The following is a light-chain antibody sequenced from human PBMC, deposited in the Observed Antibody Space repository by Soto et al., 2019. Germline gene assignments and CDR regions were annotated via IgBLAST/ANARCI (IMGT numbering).Light chain of an antibody. CDR2: EVS. Sequence: QSALTQPPSASGSPGQSVTISCTGTSSDVGAYDYVSWYQQHPGKAPKLMIYEVSNRPSGVSNRFSGSKSGNTASLTISGLQAEDEADYYCSSYTTSSTAYVFGIGTKLTVL. CDR1: SSDVGAYDY. V-gene: IGLV2-14*01. J-gene: IGLJ1*01. CDR3: SSYTTSSTAYV.